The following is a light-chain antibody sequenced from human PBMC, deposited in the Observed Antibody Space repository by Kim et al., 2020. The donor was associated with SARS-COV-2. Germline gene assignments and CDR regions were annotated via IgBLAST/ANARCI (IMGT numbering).Light chain of an antibody. CDR2: GKN. V-gene: IGLV3-19*01. CDR1: SLRSYY. J-gene: IGLJ2*01. CDR3: NSRDSSGNHVV. Sequence: SSELTQDPAVSVALGQTVRITCQGDSLRSYYASWYQQKPGQAPVLVIYGKNNRPSGIPDRFSGSFSGNTASLTITGAQAEDEADYYCNSRDSSGNHVVFGGGTKLTVL.